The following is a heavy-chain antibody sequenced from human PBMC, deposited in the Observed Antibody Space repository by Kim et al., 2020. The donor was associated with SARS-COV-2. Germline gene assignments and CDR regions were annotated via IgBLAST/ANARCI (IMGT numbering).Heavy chain of an antibody. V-gene: IGHV4-34*01. CDR3: ARTYKAGYSYARPSPYRVFDP. CDR2: INHSEST. J-gene: IGHJ5*02. D-gene: IGHD5-18*01. CDR1: GGSFSGYY. Sequence: SETLSLTCAVYGGSFSGYYWSWIHQPPGKGLEWIGEINHSESTNYNPSLKIRVTISVYTSNNQFSLKLSSVTAADTAEYYCARTYKAGYSYARPSPYRVFDPWGQGTLVTVSS.